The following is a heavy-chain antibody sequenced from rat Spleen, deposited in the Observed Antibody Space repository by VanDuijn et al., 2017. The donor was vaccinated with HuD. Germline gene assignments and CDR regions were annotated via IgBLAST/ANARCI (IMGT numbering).Heavy chain of an antibody. J-gene: IGHJ2*01. CDR1: GFTFSNYG. V-gene: IGHV5-62*01. D-gene: IGHD1-10*01. CDR3: ATNNWDY. Sequence: VQLVESGGGLVQPGRSLKLSCVASGFTFSNYGMHWIRQAPGKGLDWVAYISNNSGSVYTDAVKGRFTISRDNAKNTLYLQLNSLKSEDTAIYYCATNNWDYWGQGVMVTVSS. CDR2: ISNNSGS.